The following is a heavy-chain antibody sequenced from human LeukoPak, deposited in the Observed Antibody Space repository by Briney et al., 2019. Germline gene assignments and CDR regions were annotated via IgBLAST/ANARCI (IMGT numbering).Heavy chain of an antibody. J-gene: IGHJ6*03. D-gene: IGHD1-7*01. CDR1: GGSFSGYY. CDR2: INHSGST. Sequence: SETLSLTCAVYGGSFSGYYWSWIRQPPGKGLEWIGEINHSGSTNYNPSLKSRVTISVDTSKNQFSLKLSSVTAADTAVYYCARAPGTTIRNRSYYYYMDVWGKGTTVTVSS. V-gene: IGHV4-34*01. CDR3: ARAPGTTIRNRSYYYYMDV.